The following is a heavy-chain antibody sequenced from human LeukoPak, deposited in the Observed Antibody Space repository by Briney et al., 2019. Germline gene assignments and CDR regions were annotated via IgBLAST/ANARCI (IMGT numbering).Heavy chain of an antibody. J-gene: IGHJ5*02. CDR3: AKEGGSSTWYDGWFDP. V-gene: IGHV3-23*01. CDR1: GFTFSSYA. CDR2: ISGSGGST. D-gene: IGHD6-13*01. Sequence: GGSLRLPCAASGFTFSSYAMSWVRQAPGKGLEWVSGISGSGGSTYYADSVRGRFTISRDTSKNTLYLQMNTLRAEDTAVYYCAKEGGSSTWYDGWFDPWGQGTLVTVSS.